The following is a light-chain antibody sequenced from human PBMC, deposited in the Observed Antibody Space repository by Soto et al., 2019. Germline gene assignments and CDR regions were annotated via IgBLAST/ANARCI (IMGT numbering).Light chain of an antibody. J-gene: IGLJ3*02. CDR1: KSDIGVYDF. CDR3: CSYAGNRTFV. Sequence: QSALTQPPSASGSPGQSVTISCTGTKSDIGVYDFVSWYQHHPGKAPRLIIYEDTKRPSGVSFRFSASKSGKTASLTISGLQAEDEADYHCCSYAGNRTFVFGGGTKLTVL. CDR2: EDT. V-gene: IGLV2-23*02.